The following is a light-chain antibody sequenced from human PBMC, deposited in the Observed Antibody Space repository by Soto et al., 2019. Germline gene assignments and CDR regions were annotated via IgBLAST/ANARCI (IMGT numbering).Light chain of an antibody. V-gene: IGKV1-5*01. CDR2: GAS. CDR1: QTISGY. CDR3: QQYNSYSLT. J-gene: IGKJ1*01. Sequence: DIQMTQSPSTVSASVVDIVTITCLASQTISGYLNWYQQKPGKAPKLLISGASSLESGVPSRFSGSGSGTEFTLTISSLQPADFATYYCQQYNSYSLTFGQGTKVDIK.